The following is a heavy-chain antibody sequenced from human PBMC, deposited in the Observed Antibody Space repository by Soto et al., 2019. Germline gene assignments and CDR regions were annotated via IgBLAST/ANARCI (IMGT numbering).Heavy chain of an antibody. Sequence: QVQLVQSGAEVKQPGSSVKVSCKASGGTFSSYTISWVRQAPGQGLEWMGRIIPILGIANYAQKFQGRVTITADKSTSTAYMELSSLRSEDTAVYYCERGATITRFDYWGQGTLVTVSS. CDR1: GGTFSSYT. J-gene: IGHJ4*02. V-gene: IGHV1-69*02. CDR2: IIPILGIA. D-gene: IGHD5-12*01. CDR3: ERGATITRFDY.